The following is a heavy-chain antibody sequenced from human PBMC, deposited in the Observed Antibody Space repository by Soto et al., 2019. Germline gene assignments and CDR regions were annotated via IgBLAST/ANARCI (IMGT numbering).Heavy chain of an antibody. CDR1: GGTFSSYA. V-gene: IGHV1-69*13. CDR3: ARGEGSGWYEDYYYYGMDV. J-gene: IGHJ6*02. D-gene: IGHD6-19*01. Sequence: VASVKVSCKASGGTFSSYAISWVRQAPGQGLEWMGGIIPIFGTANYAQKFQGRVTITADESTSTAYMELSSLRSEDTAVYYCARGEGSGWYEDYYYYGMDVWGQGTLVTV. CDR2: IIPIFGTA.